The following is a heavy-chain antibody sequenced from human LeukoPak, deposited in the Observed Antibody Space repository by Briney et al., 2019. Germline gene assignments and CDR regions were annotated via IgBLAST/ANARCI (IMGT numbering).Heavy chain of an antibody. CDR3: ARENYQAAFDI. CDR2: IYHSGST. CDR1: NNFIRNGYY. D-gene: IGHD1-7*01. Sequence: PSETLSLTCAVSNNFIRNGYYWGWLRQPPGKGLEWIGSIYHSGSTYYNPSLKSRLTISLDTSKSHFSLHLSSVTAADTAVYYCARENYQAAFDIWGQGTMVTVSS. V-gene: IGHV4-38-2*01. J-gene: IGHJ3*02.